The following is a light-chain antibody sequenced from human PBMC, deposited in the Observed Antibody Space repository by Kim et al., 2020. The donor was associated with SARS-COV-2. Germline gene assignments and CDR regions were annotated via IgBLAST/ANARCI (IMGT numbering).Light chain of an antibody. CDR3: QQYNSYLYS. V-gene: IGKV1-5*03. Sequence: SESVGDRVTITGRASQSISSWLAWYQQKPGKAPKLLIYKAPSLESGVPSRFSGSGSGTEFTLTISSLQPDDFATYYCQQYNSYLYSFGQGTKLEI. CDR1: QSISSW. J-gene: IGKJ2*03. CDR2: KAP.